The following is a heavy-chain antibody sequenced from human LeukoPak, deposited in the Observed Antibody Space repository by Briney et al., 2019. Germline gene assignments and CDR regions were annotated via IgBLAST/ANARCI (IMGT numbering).Heavy chain of an antibody. D-gene: IGHD4-17*01. J-gene: IGHJ4*02. V-gene: IGHV4-34*01. Sequence: SETLSLTCAVYGGSFSGYYWSWIRQPPGKGLEWIGEINHSGSTNYNPSLKSRVTISVDTSKNHFSMKLSPVTAAETAVYYCARKLGIFTVTTAFDYWGQGTLVTVSS. CDR1: GGSFSGYY. CDR2: INHSGST. CDR3: ARKLGIFTVTTAFDY.